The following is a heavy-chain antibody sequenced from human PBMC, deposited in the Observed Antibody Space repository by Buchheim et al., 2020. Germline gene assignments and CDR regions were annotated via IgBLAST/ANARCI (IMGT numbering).Heavy chain of an antibody. Sequence: QVQLVESGGGVVQPGRSLRLSCAASGFTFSSYGMHWVRQAPGKGLEWVAFIRYDGSNKYYADSVKGRFTISRDNSKNTLYLQMNSLRAEDTAVYYCAKDFYSKRGHSYGYLDYWGQGTL. CDR1: GFTFSSYG. CDR2: IRYDGSNK. D-gene: IGHD5-18*01. V-gene: IGHV3-30*02. J-gene: IGHJ4*02. CDR3: AKDFYSKRGHSYGYLDY.